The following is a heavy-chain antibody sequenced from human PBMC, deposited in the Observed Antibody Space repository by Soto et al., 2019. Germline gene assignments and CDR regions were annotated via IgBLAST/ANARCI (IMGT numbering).Heavy chain of an antibody. CDR2: ISGSGGTT. V-gene: IGHV3-23*01. D-gene: IGHD6-13*01. CDR3: AKSQIGAARYGDY. J-gene: IGHJ4*02. CDR1: AFTFSNYA. Sequence: EVQLLESGGGLVQPGGSLRLSCAASAFTFSNYAMNWVRQAPGKGLEWVSAISGSGGTTYYADSVKGRFTISRDNSKSTLYLKMNNLRAEDTAVYYCAKSQIGAARYGDYWGQGTLVTVSS.